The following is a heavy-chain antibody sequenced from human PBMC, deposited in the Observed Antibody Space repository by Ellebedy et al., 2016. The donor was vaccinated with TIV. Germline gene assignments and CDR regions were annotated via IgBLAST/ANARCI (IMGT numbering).Heavy chain of an antibody. J-gene: IGHJ4*02. CDR1: GYTFTGYY. CDR2: INPNSGGT. V-gene: IGHV1-2*02. Sequence: ASVKVSXXASGYTFTGYYMHWVRQAPGQGLEWMGWINPNSGGTNYAQKFQGRVTMTRDTSISTAYMELSRLRSDDTAVYYCARGYVLRFLEWLSVGYWGQGTLVTVSS. D-gene: IGHD3-3*01. CDR3: ARGYVLRFLEWLSVGY.